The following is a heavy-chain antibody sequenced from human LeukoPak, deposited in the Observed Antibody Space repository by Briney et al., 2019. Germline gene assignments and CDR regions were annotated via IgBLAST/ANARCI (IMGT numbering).Heavy chain of an antibody. V-gene: IGHV3-15*01. CDR1: GFALNNAR. CDR3: STEALRVTSDYYYYMDV. Sequence: PGGSLRLSCAASGFALNNARMSWVRQAPGKGLEWVGRIKSKTNGGTTEYAAPVKGRFIISRDDSKNTLYLQINSLKSEDTAVYYCSTEALRVTSDYYYYMDVWGKGTTVTVSS. D-gene: IGHD2-21*02. J-gene: IGHJ6*03. CDR2: IKSKTNGGTT.